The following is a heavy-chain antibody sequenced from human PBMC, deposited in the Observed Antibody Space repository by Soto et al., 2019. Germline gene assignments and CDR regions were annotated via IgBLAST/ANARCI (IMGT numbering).Heavy chain of an antibody. CDR3: AWRGGGDSLFDS. Sequence: SETLSLTCTVSGGSFSSSNYYWGWLRQPPGKGLEWVRNIFYGGGRGVVYYSPSLKSRVTISVDTSKNEFSLDMRSLTAADTAVYFCAWRGGGDSLFDSWGQGKLVTVSS. CDR1: GGSFSSSNYY. D-gene: IGHD4-17*01. J-gene: IGHJ4*02. V-gene: IGHV4-39*01. CDR2: IFYGGGRGVV.